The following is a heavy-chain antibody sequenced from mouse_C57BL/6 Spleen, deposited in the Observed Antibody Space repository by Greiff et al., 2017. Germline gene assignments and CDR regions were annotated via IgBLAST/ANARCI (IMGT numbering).Heavy chain of an antibody. D-gene: IGHD1-1*01. CDR2: IYPGSGNT. Sequence: QVTLKESGPELVKPGASVKISCKASGYSFTSYYIHWVKQRPGQGLEWIGWIYPGSGNTKYNEKFKGKATLTADTSSSTAYMQLSSLTSEDSAVYYCARRTVVDWYFDVWGTGTTVTVSS. CDR1: GYSFTSYY. J-gene: IGHJ1*03. V-gene: IGHV1-66*01. CDR3: ARRTVVDWYFDV.